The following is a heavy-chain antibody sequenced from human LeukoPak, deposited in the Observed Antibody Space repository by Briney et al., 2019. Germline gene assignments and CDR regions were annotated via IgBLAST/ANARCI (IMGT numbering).Heavy chain of an antibody. V-gene: IGHV3-30*18. D-gene: IGHD2-2*01. CDR1: GFTFNSYG. CDR2: ISYDGSNK. J-gene: IGHJ4*02. Sequence: GGSLRLSCAASGFTFNSYGMHWVRQAPGKGLEWVAVISYDGSNKYYADSVKGRFTISRDNSKNTLYLQMNSLRAEDTAVYYCAKSPFQLSLSLRYFDYWGQGTLVTVSS. CDR3: AKSPFQLSLSLRYFDY.